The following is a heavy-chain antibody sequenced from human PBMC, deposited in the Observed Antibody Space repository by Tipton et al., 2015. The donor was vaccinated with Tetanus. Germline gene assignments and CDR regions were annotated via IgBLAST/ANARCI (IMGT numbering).Heavy chain of an antibody. CDR2: IIPIFGTA. CDR3: ARGPGAVVPAARAGDYYYGMDV. V-gene: IGHV1-69*06. J-gene: IGHJ6*02. CDR1: GGTFSSYA. D-gene: IGHD2-2*01. Sequence: QLVQSGAEVKKPGSSVKVSCKASGGTFSSYAISWVRQAPGQGLEWMGGIIPIFGTANYAQKFQGRVTITADKSTSTAYMELSSLRSEDTAVYYCARGPGAVVPAARAGDYYYGMDVWGQGTTVTVSS.